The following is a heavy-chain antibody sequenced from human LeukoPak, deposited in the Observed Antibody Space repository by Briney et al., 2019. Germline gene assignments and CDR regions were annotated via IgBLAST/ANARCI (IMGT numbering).Heavy chain of an antibody. J-gene: IGHJ6*02. CDR3: ARLPNYYFGMDV. Sequence: SETLSLTCTVSGGSISSFYWSWIRQPPGKGMEYIGYISYSETTSYNPSLKSRVTITVDTSKNQFSLKLSSVTAADTAVYYCARLPNYYFGMDVWGQGTTVTVSS. V-gene: IGHV4-59*08. CDR1: GGSISSFY. CDR2: ISYSETT.